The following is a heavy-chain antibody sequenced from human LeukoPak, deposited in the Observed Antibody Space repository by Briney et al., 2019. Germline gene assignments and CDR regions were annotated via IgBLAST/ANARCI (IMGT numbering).Heavy chain of an antibody. CDR1: GFTFSSYW. V-gene: IGHV3-74*01. Sequence: GGSLRLSCAVSGFTFSSYWMHWVRQAPGKGLVWVARIDIDGGTGYADSVKGRFTISRDNAKNTVYLQMNSLRAEDTAVYYCARDLEYTFDYWGQGTSVTVSS. D-gene: IGHD2/OR15-2a*01. J-gene: IGHJ4*02. CDR2: IDIDGGT. CDR3: ARDLEYTFDY.